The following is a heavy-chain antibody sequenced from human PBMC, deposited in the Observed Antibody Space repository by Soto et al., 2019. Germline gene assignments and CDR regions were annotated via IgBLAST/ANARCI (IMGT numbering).Heavy chain of an antibody. V-gene: IGHV3-23*01. CDR1: GFTFSSYA. D-gene: IGHD4-17*01. Sequence: EVQLLESGGGLVQPGGSLRLSCSASGFTFSSYAMSWVRQAPGKGLEWVSAISGSGGSTYYADSVKGRFTISRDNSKNTLYLQMNSLRAEDTAVYYCAKADYGDYGPFDYWGQGTLVTVSS. J-gene: IGHJ4*02. CDR3: AKADYGDYGPFDY. CDR2: ISGSGGST.